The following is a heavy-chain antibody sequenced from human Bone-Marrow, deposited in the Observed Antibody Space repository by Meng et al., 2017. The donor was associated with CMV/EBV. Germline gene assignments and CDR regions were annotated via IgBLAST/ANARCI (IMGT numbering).Heavy chain of an antibody. CDR1: GFTFSTYD. V-gene: IGHV3-13*01. CDR2: IGTVGDT. CDR3: ARARSPTHFDY. J-gene: IGHJ4*02. Sequence: GESLKISCTASGFTFSTYDFHWVRQPTGKGLEWVSSIGTVGDTYSIGSVKGRFTISREDAKNSVYLQMNGLRDGDTGLYYCARARSPTHFDYWGQGALVTFSS.